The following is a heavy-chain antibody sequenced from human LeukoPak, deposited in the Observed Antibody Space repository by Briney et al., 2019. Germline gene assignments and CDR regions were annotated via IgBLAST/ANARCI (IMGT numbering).Heavy chain of an antibody. CDR1: GGSIGAYY. V-gene: IGHV4-4*07. CDR2: IYYTGST. CDR3: ARGFTGIGWFDP. J-gene: IGHJ5*02. Sequence: SETLSLTCTVSGGSIGAYYWTWIRRPPGKGLEWIGRIYYTGSTTYNPSLRSRVTMYVDTPKAQFSLNLSSVTAADTAIYFCARGFTGIGWFDPWGQGMQVTVSS. D-gene: IGHD2-15*01.